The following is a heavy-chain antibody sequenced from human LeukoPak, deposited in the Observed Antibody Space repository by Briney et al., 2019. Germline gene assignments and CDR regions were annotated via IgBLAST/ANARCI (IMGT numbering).Heavy chain of an antibody. CDR3: AIKSADV. Sequence: GGSLRLSCAASGFTFSSYSMNWVRQARGKGLECLSFISRSSITIYYADSVNALFTISRDNAKTSLYLQINSLRAEDTAVYYCAIKSADVWGKGTTVTVSS. V-gene: IGHV3-48*04. CDR1: GFTFSSYS. CDR2: ISRSSITI. J-gene: IGHJ6*04.